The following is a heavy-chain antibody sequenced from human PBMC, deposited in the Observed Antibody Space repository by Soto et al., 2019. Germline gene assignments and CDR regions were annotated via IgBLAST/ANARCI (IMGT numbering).Heavy chain of an antibody. CDR1: GFTFSSYA. D-gene: IGHD5-12*01. V-gene: IGHV3-23*01. J-gene: IGHJ4*02. Sequence: PGGSLRLSCAASGFTFSSYAMSWVRQAPGKGLEWVSAISGSGGSTYYADSVKGRFTISRDNSKNTLYLQMNSLRAEDTAVYYCANQYQLAVDIVATGIDYWGQGTLVTVSS. CDR3: ANQYQLAVDIVATGIDY. CDR2: ISGSGGST.